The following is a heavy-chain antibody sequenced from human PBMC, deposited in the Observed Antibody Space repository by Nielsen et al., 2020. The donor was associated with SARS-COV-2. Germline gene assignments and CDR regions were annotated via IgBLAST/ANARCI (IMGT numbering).Heavy chain of an antibody. Sequence: ESLKISCKGSGYSFTSYWIGWVRQMPGKGLEWMGIIYPGDSDTRYSPSFQGQVTISADKSISTAYLQWSSLKASDTAMYYCARRGGYCSSTSCYTGGDAFDIWGQGTMVTVSS. CDR3: ARRGGYCSSTSCYTGGDAFDI. D-gene: IGHD2-2*02. CDR2: IYPGDSDT. J-gene: IGHJ3*02. CDR1: GYSFTSYW. V-gene: IGHV5-51*01.